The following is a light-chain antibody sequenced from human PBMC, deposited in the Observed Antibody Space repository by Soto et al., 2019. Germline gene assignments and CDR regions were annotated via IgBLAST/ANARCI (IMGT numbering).Light chain of an antibody. J-gene: IGKJ5*01. V-gene: IGKV3-11*01. CDR1: QSVSSY. CDR3: QQRSNWPSIT. CDR2: DAS. Sequence: EIRWTQSPATRTMSSGERATLSCRASQSVSSYLAWSQQKPGQAPRLLIYDASNRATGIPARFSGSGSGTDFTLTISSLEPEDFAVYYCQQRSNWPSITFGQGTRLEIK.